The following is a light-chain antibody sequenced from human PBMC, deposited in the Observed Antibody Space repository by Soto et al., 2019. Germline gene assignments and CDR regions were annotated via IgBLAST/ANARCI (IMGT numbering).Light chain of an antibody. CDR1: QSISSW. J-gene: IGKJ1*01. Sequence: GGRVTITCRASQSISSWLAWYQQKPGKAAKLLIYDASSLESGVPSRFSGSGSGTEFTLTISSLQPDDFATYYCQQYNSYPWAFGQGTKVEIK. V-gene: IGKV1-5*01. CDR3: QQYNSYPWA. CDR2: DAS.